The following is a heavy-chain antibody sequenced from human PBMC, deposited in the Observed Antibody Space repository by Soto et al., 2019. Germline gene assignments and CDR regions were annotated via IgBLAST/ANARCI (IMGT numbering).Heavy chain of an antibody. CDR1: GGTFSNFA. J-gene: IGHJ4*02. CDR3: AVTSIAATRYFDY. D-gene: IGHD6-6*01. Sequence: QVQLVQSGAEVKKPGSSMKVSCKASGGTFSNFAISWVRQAPGQGLEWMGGIIPVFATTNYAQKFQGRVTITADESTSTAYMELSSLRSEDTAVYYCAVTSIAATRYFDYWGQGTLVTVSS. V-gene: IGHV1-69*01. CDR2: IIPVFATT.